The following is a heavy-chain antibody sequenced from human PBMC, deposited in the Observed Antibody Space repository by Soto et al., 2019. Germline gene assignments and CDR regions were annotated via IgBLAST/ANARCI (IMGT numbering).Heavy chain of an antibody. Sequence: SQTLSLTCAISGDSVSSNSVTWNWIRQSPSRGLEWLGRTYYRSKWYNDYAVSVKSRITINPDTSKNQFSLQLSSVTAADTAVYYCAASCVGCGGFNYYGMDVWGQGTTVTVSS. CDR2: TYYRSKWYN. J-gene: IGHJ6*02. CDR1: GDSVSSNSVT. V-gene: IGHV6-1*01. CDR3: AASCVGCGGFNYYGMDV. D-gene: IGHD2-21*01.